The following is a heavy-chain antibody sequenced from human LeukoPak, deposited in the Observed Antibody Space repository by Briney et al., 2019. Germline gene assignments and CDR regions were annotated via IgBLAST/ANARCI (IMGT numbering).Heavy chain of an antibody. CDR3: ASLVAGDWLHTRYYYYGMDV. J-gene: IGHJ6*02. V-gene: IGHV3-30-3*01. Sequence: PGRSLRLSCAASGFTFSSYAMHWVRQAPGKGLEWVAVISYDGSNKYYADSVKGRFTISRDNSKNTLYLQMNSLRAEDTAVYYCASLVAGDWLHTRYYYYGMDVWGQGTTVTVSS. CDR1: GFTFSSYA. D-gene: IGHD3-9*01. CDR2: ISYDGSNK.